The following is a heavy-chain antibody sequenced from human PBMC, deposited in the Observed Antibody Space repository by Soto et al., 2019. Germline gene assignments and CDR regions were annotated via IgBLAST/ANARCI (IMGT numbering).Heavy chain of an antibody. Sequence: EVQLLESGGGLVQPGGSLRLSCAASGFTFSSYAMSWVRQAPGKGLEWVSAISGSGGSTYYADFVKGRFTISRDNSKNTLYLQMNSLRAEDTAVYYCAKDRKKVVVAASGVDYWGQGTLVTVSS. CDR3: AKDRKKVVVAASGVDY. CDR1: GFTFSSYA. D-gene: IGHD2-15*01. CDR2: ISGSGGST. V-gene: IGHV3-23*01. J-gene: IGHJ4*02.